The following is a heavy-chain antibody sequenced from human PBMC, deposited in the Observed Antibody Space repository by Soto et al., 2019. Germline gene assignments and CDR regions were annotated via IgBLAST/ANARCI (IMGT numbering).Heavy chain of an antibody. CDR2: IESTGTYT. CDR3: VRELGGLDV. CDR1: GFTFSGYY. D-gene: IGHD6-25*01. Sequence: VQLVECGGASVKPGASLRRSCAASGFTFSGYYMSWIRQAPGKGLEWVAWIESTGTYTNYADSVKGRFTISRDNSKNSLYLQMNSLRAEDTALYYCVRELGGLDVWGRGTTVIVPS. J-gene: IGHJ6*02. V-gene: IGHV3-11*05.